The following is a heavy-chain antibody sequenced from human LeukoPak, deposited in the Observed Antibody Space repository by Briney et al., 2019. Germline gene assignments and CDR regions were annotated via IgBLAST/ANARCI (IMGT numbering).Heavy chain of an antibody. D-gene: IGHD6-13*01. Sequence: GRSLRPSCAASGFTFRTYGMHWVRQAPGKGLEWVAFIRNDGTIKYYADSVKGRFTISRDNSKNTLYLQMDSLRAEDTAVYYCAKTASSSWGYFDYWGQGTLVTVSS. J-gene: IGHJ4*02. CDR2: IRNDGTIK. CDR3: AKTASSSWGYFDY. V-gene: IGHV3-30*02. CDR1: GFTFRTYG.